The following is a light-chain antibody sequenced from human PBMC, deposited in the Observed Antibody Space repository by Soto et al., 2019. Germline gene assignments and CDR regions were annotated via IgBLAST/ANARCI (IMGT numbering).Light chain of an antibody. CDR3: QQYNNCPLT. CDR1: QSVSSN. J-gene: IGKJ4*01. V-gene: IGKV3-15*01. CDR2: GAS. Sequence: EIVMTQSPATLSVSPGERATLSCSARQSVSSNLAWYQQKPGQAPRLLIYGASTRATGIPARFSGSGSGTEFTLTISSLQSEDFAVYYCQQYNNCPLTFGGGTKVEIK.